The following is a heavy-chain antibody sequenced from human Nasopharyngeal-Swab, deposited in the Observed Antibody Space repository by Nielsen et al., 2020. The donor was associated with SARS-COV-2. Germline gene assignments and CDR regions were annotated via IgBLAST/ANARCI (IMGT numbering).Heavy chain of an antibody. CDR1: GDSISSTGYH. V-gene: IGHV4-39*01. J-gene: IGHJ4*02. CDR3: ARSFCSTTSCYIGDY. Sequence: SETLSLTCSVSGDSISSTGYHWGWIRQSPGKGLEWIGNIYFTGKTYYSSSRTSRVTLSVDTPNNQFSLRMRSVTAADVAVDYCARSFCSTTSCYIGDYWGQGTLVTVSS. CDR2: IYFTGKT. D-gene: IGHD2-2*01.